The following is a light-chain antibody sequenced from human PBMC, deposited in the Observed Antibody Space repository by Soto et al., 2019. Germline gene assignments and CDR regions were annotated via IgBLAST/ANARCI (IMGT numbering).Light chain of an antibody. CDR3: KSYAGSNTYV. CDR1: KNDIGVYDF. CDR2: EVV. Sequence: QSAQTQPPSASGSPGQSVTISCTGTKNDIGVYDFVSWYQHHPGKAPRLIIYEVVQRPSGVPDRFSGSKSGNPASLTVSGLQAADEADYFCKSYAGSNTYVFGSGTKVTV. J-gene: IGLJ1*01. V-gene: IGLV2-8*01.